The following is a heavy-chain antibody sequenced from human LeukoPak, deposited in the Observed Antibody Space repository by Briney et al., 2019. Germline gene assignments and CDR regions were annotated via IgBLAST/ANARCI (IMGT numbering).Heavy chain of an antibody. CDR1: GGSVSGYY. CDR3: ARRPGIQLWFKSWFDP. CDR2: INHSGST. Sequence: SETLSLTCAVYGGSVSGYYWSWIRQPPGKGLEWIGEINHSGSTNYNPSLKSRVTISVDTSKNQFSLKLSSVTAADTAVYYCARRPGIQLWFKSWFDPWGQGTLVTVSS. V-gene: IGHV4-34*01. J-gene: IGHJ5*02. D-gene: IGHD5-18*01.